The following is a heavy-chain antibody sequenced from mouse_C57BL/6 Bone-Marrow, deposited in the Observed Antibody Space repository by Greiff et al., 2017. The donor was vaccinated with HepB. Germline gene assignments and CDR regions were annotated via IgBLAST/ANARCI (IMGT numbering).Heavy chain of an antibody. CDR3: ARDYGNPQGSYYFDY. J-gene: IGHJ2*01. V-gene: IGHV1-50*01. CDR2: IDPSDSYT. CDR1: GYTFTSYW. Sequence: QVQLQQPGAELVKPGASVKLSCKASGYTFTSYWMQWVKQRPGQGLEWIGEIDPSDSYTNYNQKFKGKATLTVDTSSSTAYMQLSSLTSEDSAVYYCARDYGNPQGSYYFDYWGQGTTLTVSS. D-gene: IGHD2-1*01.